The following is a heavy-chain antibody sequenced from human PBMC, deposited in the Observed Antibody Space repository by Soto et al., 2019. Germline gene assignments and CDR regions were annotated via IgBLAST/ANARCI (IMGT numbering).Heavy chain of an antibody. D-gene: IGHD4-17*01. V-gene: IGHV4-31*01. J-gene: IGHJ4*02. CDR1: GGSISSXXXX. CDR3: ASWPAVTTPRSPVDY. Sequence: LVKPSQTLSLTCTVSGGSISSXXXXXXWIRQHPGKGLEWIGYIYYSGSTYYNPSLKXXXXXXXXXXXXXXXXXXXXXXXXDTAVYYCASWPAVTTPRSPVDYWGQGTLVTVSS. CDR2: IYYSGST.